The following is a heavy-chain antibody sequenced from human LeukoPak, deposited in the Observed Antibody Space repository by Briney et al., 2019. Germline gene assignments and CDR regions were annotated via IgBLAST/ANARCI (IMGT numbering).Heavy chain of an antibody. Sequence: ASVKVSCKAFGYTFTSNYMHWVRQAPGQGLEWMGWISAYNGNTNYAQKLQGRVTMTTDTSTSTAYMELRSLRSDDTAVYYCARDNYDILTGYSETDYWGQGTLVTVSS. D-gene: IGHD3-9*01. CDR3: ARDNYDILTGYSETDY. CDR2: ISAYNGNT. CDR1: GYTFTSNY. V-gene: IGHV1-18*04. J-gene: IGHJ4*02.